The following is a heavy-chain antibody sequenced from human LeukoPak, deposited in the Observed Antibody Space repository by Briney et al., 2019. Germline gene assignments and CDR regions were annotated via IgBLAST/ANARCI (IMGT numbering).Heavy chain of an antibody. CDR3: ARDLVEYSSSAGDY. D-gene: IGHD6-6*01. Sequence: GGSLRLSCAASGFTFSSYWMSWVRQAPGKGREWVANIKQDGSEKYYVDSVKGRFTISRDNAKNSLYLQMNSLRAEDTAVYYCARDLVEYSSSAGDYWGQGTLVTVSS. CDR2: IKQDGSEK. J-gene: IGHJ4*02. V-gene: IGHV3-7*01. CDR1: GFTFSSYW.